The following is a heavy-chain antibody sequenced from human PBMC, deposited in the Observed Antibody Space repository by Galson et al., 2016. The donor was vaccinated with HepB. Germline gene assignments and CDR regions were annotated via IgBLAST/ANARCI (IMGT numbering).Heavy chain of an antibody. D-gene: IGHD5-18*01. CDR3: ARTGKDSYGNYYFDF. CDR1: GFIVSHHY. V-gene: IGHV3-53*01. CDR2: IYSGGNS. J-gene: IGHJ4*02. Sequence: SLRLSCAAAGFIVSHHYMSWVRQAPGKGLEWVSVIYSGGNSYYRDSVKGRFTISRDNSKNTLFLQMNTMRAEDTAIYYCARTGKDSYGNYYFDFWGLGTLVTVSS.